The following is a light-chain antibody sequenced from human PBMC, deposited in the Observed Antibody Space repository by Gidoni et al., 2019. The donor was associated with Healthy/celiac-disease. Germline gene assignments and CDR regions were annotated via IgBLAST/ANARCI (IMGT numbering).Light chain of an antibody. CDR1: QIVSSH. CDR2: GAS. V-gene: IGKV3-15*01. Sequence: EIVKTPSPATLAVSPGESATLSCRGSQIVSSHLAWYQQKPGQAPRLLIYGASSRATGIPARFSGSGSGTEFTLTISSLQSEDLAGYYCQKYKNGPHFGPGTKVDIK. CDR3: QKYKNGPH. J-gene: IGKJ3*01.